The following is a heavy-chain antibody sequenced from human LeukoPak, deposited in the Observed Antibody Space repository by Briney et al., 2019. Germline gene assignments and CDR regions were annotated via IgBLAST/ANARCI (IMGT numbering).Heavy chain of an antibody. D-gene: IGHD3-22*01. Sequence: GGSLRLSCAASGFTFSDYYMSWIRQAPGKGLEWVSYISSSGSTIYYADSVKGRFTISRDNSKNTLYLQMNSLRAEDTAVYYCARGAHDYYDSSGYGGYYFDYWGQGTLVTVSS. V-gene: IGHV3-11*04. J-gene: IGHJ4*02. CDR1: GFTFSDYY. CDR3: ARGAHDYYDSSGYGGYYFDY. CDR2: ISSSGSTI.